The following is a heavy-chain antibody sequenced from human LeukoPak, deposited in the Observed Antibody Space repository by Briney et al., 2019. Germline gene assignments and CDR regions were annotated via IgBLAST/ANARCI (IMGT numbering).Heavy chain of an antibody. V-gene: IGHV3-23*01. D-gene: IGHD2-15*01. CDR1: GFTFSNYA. Sequence: GGSLRLSCAASGFTFSNYAMNWVRQAPGKGLEWVSGISGNGGTPDYADSVKGRFTVSRDNSKNTLYLQMNSLRDEDTAVYYCARDGDGYCSGGSCYSDYWGQGTLVTVSS. J-gene: IGHJ4*02. CDR2: ISGNGGTP. CDR3: ARDGDGYCSGGSCYSDY.